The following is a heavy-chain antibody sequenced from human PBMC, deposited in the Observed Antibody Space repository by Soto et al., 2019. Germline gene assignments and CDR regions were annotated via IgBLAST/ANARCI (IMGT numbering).Heavy chain of an antibody. CDR1: GGSISSSSYY. J-gene: IGHJ6*02. Sequence: PSETLSLTCTVSGGSISSSSYYWGWIRQPPGKGLEWIGSIYYSGSTYYNPSLKSRVTISVDTSKNQFSLKLSPVTAADTAVYYCARRREYSSSSWVRYGMDVWGQGTTVTVSS. CDR2: IYYSGST. V-gene: IGHV4-39*01. CDR3: ARRREYSSSSWVRYGMDV. D-gene: IGHD6-6*01.